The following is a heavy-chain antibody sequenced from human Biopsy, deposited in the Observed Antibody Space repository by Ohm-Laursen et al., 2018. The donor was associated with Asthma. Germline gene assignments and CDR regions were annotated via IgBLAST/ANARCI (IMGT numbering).Heavy chain of an antibody. J-gene: IGHJ4*02. V-gene: IGHV3-53*01. CDR2: IYRGGTS. CDR1: GFAVSRDY. D-gene: IGHD3-22*01. CDR3: VRGDSSNWSHYYFDY. Sequence: SLRLSCTASGFAVSRDYMFWVRQAPGKGLEWVSVIYRGGTSHTADSVRGRFTISRDYSKNTLYLQMHSLRAEDAAVYYCVRGDSSNWSHYYFDYWGQGTLVTVSS.